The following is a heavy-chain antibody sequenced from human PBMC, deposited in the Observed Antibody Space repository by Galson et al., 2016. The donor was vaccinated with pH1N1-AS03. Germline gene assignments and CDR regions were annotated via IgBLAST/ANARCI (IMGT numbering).Heavy chain of an antibody. CDR3: TKTSGYDCDF. CDR2: VHWDGVD. V-gene: IGHV2-5*02. Sequence: PALVTPTQTLTLTCSFSGFSLGTTSVGLAWIRQPPGEALEWLALVHWDGVDRLSPSLRCRLAITKDTSKNQVVLTMTNMGPADTGTYFCTKTSGYDCDFWGEGAPVTVS. J-gene: IGHJ4*02. D-gene: IGHD5-12*01. CDR1: GFSLGTTSVG.